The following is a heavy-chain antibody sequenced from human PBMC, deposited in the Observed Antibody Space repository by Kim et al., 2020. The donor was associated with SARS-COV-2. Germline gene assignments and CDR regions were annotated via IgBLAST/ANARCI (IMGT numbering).Heavy chain of an antibody. CDR2: INHSGST. V-gene: IGHV4-34*01. Sequence: SETLSLTCAVYGGSFSGYYWSWIRQPPGKGLEWIGEINHSGSTNYNPSLKSRVTISVDTSKNQFSLKLSSVTAADTAVYYCARGRNRVITMIVVGSIDYWGQGTLVTVSS. CDR1: GGSFSGYY. D-gene: IGHD3-22*01. J-gene: IGHJ4*02. CDR3: ARGRNRVITMIVVGSIDY.